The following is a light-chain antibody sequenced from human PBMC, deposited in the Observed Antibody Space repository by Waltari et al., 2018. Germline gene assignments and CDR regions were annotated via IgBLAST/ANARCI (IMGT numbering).Light chain of an antibody. CDR1: SSDIGGYNY. J-gene: IGLJ2*01. CDR3: CSFAGSQTVI. Sequence: QSALTQPRSVSGSPGQSVTISCTGTSSDIGGYNYASWYQQHPGKAPKLVIYAVSKRPSGVPDHFSGSKSGNTASLTISGRQAEDEADYYSCSFAGSQTVIFGGGTRLTVL. CDR2: AVS. V-gene: IGLV2-11*01.